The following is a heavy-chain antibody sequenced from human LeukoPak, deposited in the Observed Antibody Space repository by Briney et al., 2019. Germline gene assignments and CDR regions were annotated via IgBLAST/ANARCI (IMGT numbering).Heavy chain of an antibody. Sequence: GGSLRLSCAASGFTFSSYSMNWVRQAPGKGLEWVSSISSSSSYIYYADSVKGRFTISRDNAKNSLYLQMNSLRAEDTAVYYCARGGELRRRKNWFDPWGQGTLVTVSS. CDR1: GFTFSSYS. CDR2: ISSSSSYI. V-gene: IGHV3-21*04. J-gene: IGHJ5*02. D-gene: IGHD1-7*01. CDR3: ARGGELRRRKNWFDP.